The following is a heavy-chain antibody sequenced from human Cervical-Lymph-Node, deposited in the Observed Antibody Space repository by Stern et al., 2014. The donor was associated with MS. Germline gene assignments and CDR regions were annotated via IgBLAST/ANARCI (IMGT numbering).Heavy chain of an antibody. CDR3: ARSSTWYFDY. J-gene: IGHJ4*02. V-gene: IGHV1-18*01. Sequence: MQLVESGTEVKKPGASVKVFCKASGYTFTSYDIAWVRQVPGQGLDWMGWITTHSGNTDYAQKVQDRVTLTADTSTNTAYMELRNLRSDDTAVYYCARSSTWYFDYWGQGTLVTVSS. D-gene: IGHD6-13*01. CDR2: ITTHSGNT. CDR1: GYTFTSYD.